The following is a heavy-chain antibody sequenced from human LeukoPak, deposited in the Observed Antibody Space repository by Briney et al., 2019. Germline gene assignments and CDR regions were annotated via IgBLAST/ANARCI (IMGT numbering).Heavy chain of an antibody. V-gene: IGHV4-59*01. J-gene: IGHJ6*02. D-gene: IGHD3-22*01. CDR3: ARGPHYHDSSGYSPSYSYAMDV. CDR1: GGSISSYY. CDR2: IYYSGST. Sequence: SETLSLTCTVSGGSISSYYWSWIRQPPGKGLEWIGYIYYSGSTNYNTSLRSRVTISVDTSKNQSSLDLKSETAADTAVYYCARGPHYHDSSGYSPSYSYAMDVWGQGTTVTVSS.